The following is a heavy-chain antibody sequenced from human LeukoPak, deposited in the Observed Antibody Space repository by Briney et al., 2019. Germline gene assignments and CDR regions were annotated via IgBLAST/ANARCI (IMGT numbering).Heavy chain of an antibody. V-gene: IGHV4-61*02. Sequence: SQTLSLTCTVSGGSISSGSYYWSWIRQPAGKGLEWIGRIYTSGSTNYNPSLKNRVTISVDTSKNQFSLKLSSVTAADTAVYYCARELTIFGVVRSFDYWGQGTLVTVSS. D-gene: IGHD3-3*01. CDR3: ARELTIFGVVRSFDY. J-gene: IGHJ4*02. CDR1: GGSISSGSYY. CDR2: IYTSGST.